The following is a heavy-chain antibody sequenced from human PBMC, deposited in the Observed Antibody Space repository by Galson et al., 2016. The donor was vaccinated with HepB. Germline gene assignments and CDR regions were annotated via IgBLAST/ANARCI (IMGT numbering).Heavy chain of an antibody. Sequence: ETLSLTCAVHDGSFSGYHWSWIRQPPGTGLEWIGEITYRGSTNYNPSLKTRVTVSIDTSKNQFSLMLSSVTAADTAVYFCARHYNYGWGWSLNFDSWGQGALVTVSS. CDR3: ARHYNYGWGWSLNFDS. J-gene: IGHJ4*02. D-gene: IGHD3-10*01. V-gene: IGHV4-34*01. CDR2: ITYRGST. CDR1: DGSFSGYH.